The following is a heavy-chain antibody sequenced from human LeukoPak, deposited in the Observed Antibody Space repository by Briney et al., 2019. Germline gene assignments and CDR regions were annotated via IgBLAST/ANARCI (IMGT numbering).Heavy chain of an antibody. CDR2: ISGSGGST. D-gene: IGHD6-13*01. V-gene: IGHV3-23*01. Sequence: GGSLRLSCAASGFAFSGYAMSWVRQAPGKGLERVSAISGSGGSTYYADSVKGRFTISRDNSKNTLYLQMNSLRAEDTAVYYCAKDRGTSWAAAHDYWGQGTLVTVSS. CDR3: AKDRGTSWAAAHDY. CDR1: GFAFSGYA. J-gene: IGHJ4*02.